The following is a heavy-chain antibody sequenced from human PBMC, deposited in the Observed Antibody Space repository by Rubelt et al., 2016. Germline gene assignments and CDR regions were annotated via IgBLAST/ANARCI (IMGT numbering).Heavy chain of an antibody. J-gene: IGHJ4*02. CDR3: ARTKTVEMATIPLAY. Sequence: QVQLVQSGAEVKKPGASVKVSCKASGYTFTSYYMHWVRQAPGQGLEWMGIINPSGGSTSYAQKFQGRVTMTRDTATSTVYMELSSLRSEDTAGYYCARTKTVEMATIPLAYWGQGTLVTVSS. D-gene: IGHD5-24*01. V-gene: IGHV1-46*01. CDR1: GYTFTSYY. CDR2: INPSGGST.